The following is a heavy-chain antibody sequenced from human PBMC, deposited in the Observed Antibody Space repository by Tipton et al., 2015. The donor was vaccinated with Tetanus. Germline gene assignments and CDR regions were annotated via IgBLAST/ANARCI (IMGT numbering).Heavy chain of an antibody. CDR1: GGSFSDNF. CDR3: AGAIVRGFDP. Sequence: TLSLTCAVHGGSFSDNFWSWIRQSPGKGLEWIGEINYAGSTNYNPSLKSRVTISVDTSKKEVSLKLNSVTAADTAVYYCAGAIVRGFDPWGQGTLVTVSS. CDR2: INYAGST. V-gene: IGHV4-34*01. J-gene: IGHJ5*02. D-gene: IGHD2/OR15-2a*01.